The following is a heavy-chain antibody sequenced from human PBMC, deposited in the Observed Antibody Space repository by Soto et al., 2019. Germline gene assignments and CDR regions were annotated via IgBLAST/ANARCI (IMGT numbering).Heavy chain of an antibody. CDR2: IYSGGST. V-gene: IGHV3-53*02. CDR1: GFTVSSNY. J-gene: IGHJ6*02. CDR3: ATIAVAGTRYYYGMDV. Sequence: EVQLVETGGGLIQPGGSLRLSCAASGFTVSSNYMSWVRQAPGKGLEWVSVIYSGGSTYYADSVKGRFTISRDNSKNTLYLQMNSLRAEDTAVYYCATIAVAGTRYYYGMDVWGQGTTVTVSS. D-gene: IGHD6-19*01.